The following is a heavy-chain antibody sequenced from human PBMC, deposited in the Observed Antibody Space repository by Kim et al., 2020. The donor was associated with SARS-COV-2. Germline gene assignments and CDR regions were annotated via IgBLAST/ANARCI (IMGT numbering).Heavy chain of an antibody. D-gene: IGHD6-13*01. Sequence: TNSNPPLKSRVTISVDTSKNQFSLKLNSVTAADTAVYYCASLAAGYGMDVWGQGTTVTVSS. CDR3: ASLAAGYGMDV. CDR2: T. J-gene: IGHJ6*02. V-gene: IGHV4-59*01.